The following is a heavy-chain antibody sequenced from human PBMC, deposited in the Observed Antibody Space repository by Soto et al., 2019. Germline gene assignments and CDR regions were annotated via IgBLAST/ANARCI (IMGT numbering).Heavy chain of an antibody. D-gene: IGHD6-6*01. CDR1: GGSFSGYY. CDR3: ARARGGIAARRWNWFDP. V-gene: IGHV4-34*01. CDR2: INHSGST. J-gene: IGHJ5*02. Sequence: SETLSLTCAVYGGSFSGYYWSWIRQPPGKGLEWIGEINHSGSTNYNPSLKSRVTISVDTSKNQFSLKLSSVTAADTAVYYCARARGGIAARRWNWFDPWGQGTLVTVSS.